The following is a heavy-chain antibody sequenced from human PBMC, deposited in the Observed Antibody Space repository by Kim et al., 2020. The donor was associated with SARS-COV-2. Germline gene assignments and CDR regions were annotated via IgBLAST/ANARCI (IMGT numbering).Heavy chain of an antibody. CDR3: ARDHSTYYYDSSGYYRALTPEYYYYGMVV. CDR2: ISSSSSYT. Sequence: GGSLRLSCAASGFTFSDYYMSWIRQAPGKGLEWVSYISSSSSYTNYADSVKGRFTISRDNAKKSLYLQMNSLRAEDTAVYYCARDHSTYYYDSSGYYRALTPEYYYYGMVVWGQGTTVTVSS. D-gene: IGHD3-22*01. V-gene: IGHV3-11*05. CDR1: GFTFSDYY. J-gene: IGHJ6*02.